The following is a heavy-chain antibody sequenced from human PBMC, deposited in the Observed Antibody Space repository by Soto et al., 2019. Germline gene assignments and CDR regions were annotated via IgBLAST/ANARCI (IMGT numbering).Heavy chain of an antibody. CDR2: IYPGDSDT. Sequence: GESLKISCKGSGYSFTSYWIGWVRQMPGKGREWMGIIYPGDSDTRYSPSFQGQVTISADKSISTAYLQWSSLKASDTAMYYCARHRWHYLSRRGRYSYGMDVWGQGTTVTLSS. V-gene: IGHV5-51*01. D-gene: IGHD1-7*01. CDR3: ARHRWHYLSRRGRYSYGMDV. CDR1: GYSFTSYW. J-gene: IGHJ6*02.